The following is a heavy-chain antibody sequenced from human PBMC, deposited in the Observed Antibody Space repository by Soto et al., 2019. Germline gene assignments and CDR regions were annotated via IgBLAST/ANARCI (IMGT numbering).Heavy chain of an antibody. V-gene: IGHV2-5*02. CDR2: IYWDDDK. CDR1: GFSLSTYHMG. CDR3: AHAGDYVLLAFDH. Sequence: QITLKESGPTLVRPAQTLTLTCDFSGFSLSTYHMGVAWIRQPPGKALEWLALIYWDDDKRYSPSLKDRLAISKDTSSNQVALTITNIDPGDSATYFCAHAGDYVLLAFDHWGPGTLVTVSS. D-gene: IGHD4-17*01. J-gene: IGHJ4*02.